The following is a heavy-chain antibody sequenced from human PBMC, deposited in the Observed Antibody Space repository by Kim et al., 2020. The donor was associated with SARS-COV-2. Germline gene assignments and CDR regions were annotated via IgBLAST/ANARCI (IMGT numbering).Heavy chain of an antibody. CDR1: GGTFSSYA. CDR2: IIPIFGTT. Sequence: SVKVSCKASGGTFSSYAISWVRQAPGQGLEWMGGIIPIFGTTNFAQRFQGRVSITADKSTSTAYMDLSSLRSEDTAVYYCAREGRGSSGWPSLFDYWGQGTLVTVSS. D-gene: IGHD6-19*01. J-gene: IGHJ4*02. V-gene: IGHV1-69*06. CDR3: AREGRGSSGWPSLFDY.